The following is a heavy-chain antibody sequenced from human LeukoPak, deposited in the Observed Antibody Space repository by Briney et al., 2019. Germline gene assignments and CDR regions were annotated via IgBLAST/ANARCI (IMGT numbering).Heavy chain of an antibody. V-gene: IGHV3-30*02. CDR1: GFTFSSYG. D-gene: IGHD6-19*01. J-gene: IGHJ6*03. CDR3: AKESRASSGYYYYYMDV. Sequence: GGSLRLSCAASGFTFSSYGMHWVRQAPGKGLEWVAFIRYDGSNKYYADSVKGRFTISRDNSKNTLYLQMNSLRAEDTAVYYCAKESRASSGYYYYYMDVWGKGTTVTVSS. CDR2: IRYDGSNK.